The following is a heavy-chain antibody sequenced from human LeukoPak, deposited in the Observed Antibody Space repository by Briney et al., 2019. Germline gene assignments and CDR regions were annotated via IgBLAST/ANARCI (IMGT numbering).Heavy chain of an antibody. V-gene: IGHV3-30*18. CDR3: AKDSNDYYGMDV. Sequence: GGSLRLSCAASGFTFSSYGMHWVRQAPGKGLEWVAGISYDGSNKYYADSVKGRFTISRDNSKNTLYLQMNSLRAEDTAVYYCAKDSNDYYGMDVWGQGTTVTVSS. D-gene: IGHD2-2*01. CDR2: ISYDGSNK. CDR1: GFTFSSYG. J-gene: IGHJ6*02.